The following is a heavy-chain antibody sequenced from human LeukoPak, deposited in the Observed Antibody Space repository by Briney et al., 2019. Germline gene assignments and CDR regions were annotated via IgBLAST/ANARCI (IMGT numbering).Heavy chain of an antibody. CDR3: ARDTPLTMIVMVPHSYYMDV. Sequence: ASVKVSCKASGYTFTSYGISWVRQAPGQGLEWMGWISAYNGNTNYAQKLQGRVTMTTDTSTSTAYMELRSLRSDDTAVYYCARDTPLTMIVMVPHSYYMDVWGKGTTVTVSS. J-gene: IGHJ6*03. V-gene: IGHV1-18*01. CDR1: GYTFTSYG. D-gene: IGHD3-22*01. CDR2: ISAYNGNT.